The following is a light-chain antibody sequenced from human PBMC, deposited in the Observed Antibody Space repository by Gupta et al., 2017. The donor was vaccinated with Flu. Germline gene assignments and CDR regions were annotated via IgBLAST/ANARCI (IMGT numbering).Light chain of an antibody. CDR1: TGAVTSGYY. CDR3: LLYDGGAWV. V-gene: IGLV7-43*01. J-gene: IGLJ3*02. CDR2: STS. Sequence: QTVVTQEPSLTVSPGGTVTLTCSSSTGAVTSGYYPNWFQQKPGQQPRSLIYSTSNKPAWTPARFSGSLLGGKAALTLSGVQPEDEAEYYCLLYDGGAWVFGGGTKLTVL.